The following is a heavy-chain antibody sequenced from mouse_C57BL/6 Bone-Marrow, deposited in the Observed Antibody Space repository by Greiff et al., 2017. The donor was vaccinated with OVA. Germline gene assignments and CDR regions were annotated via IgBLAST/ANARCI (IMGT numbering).Heavy chain of an antibody. CDR1: GYSFTSCYY. J-gene: IGHJ1*03. D-gene: IGHD2-4*01. V-gene: IGHV3-6*01. CDR2: ISYGGST. Sequence: EVQLQESGPGLVKPSQSLSLTCSVTGYSFTSCYYWNWIRQFPGNKLEWMVFISYGGSTNYNPSIKNRISITRDTSTNQFFLELNSVTTEDTATYYCAREGDDDYGGYWYCDGWGTGTTVTVSS. CDR3: AREGDDDYGGYWYCDG.